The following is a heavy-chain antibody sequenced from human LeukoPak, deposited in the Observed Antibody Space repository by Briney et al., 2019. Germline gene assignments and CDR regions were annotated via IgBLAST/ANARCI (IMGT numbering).Heavy chain of an antibody. CDR2: IYYNGST. CDR3: ARHKSFDYLSPIDS. V-gene: IGHV4-39*01. J-gene: IGHJ4*02. D-gene: IGHD3-9*01. Sequence: PETLSPTCPLSAGSASSRRYDWGWIRETPGNGLEWSGSIYYNGSTYYKPYLKSRVTISVDASKNQTSLKLSSVTAADTAVYFCARHKSFDYLSPIDSWGQGTLVTVSS. CDR1: AGSASSRRYD.